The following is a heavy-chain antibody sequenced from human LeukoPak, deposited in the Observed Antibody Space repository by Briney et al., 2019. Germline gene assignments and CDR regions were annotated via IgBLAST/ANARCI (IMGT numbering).Heavy chain of an antibody. CDR3: ASAVGPFDN. CDR1: GFAFSSHG. D-gene: IGHD6-19*01. CDR2: IWYDGSNK. V-gene: IGHV3-33*01. J-gene: IGHJ4*02. Sequence: GGSLRLSCEASGFAFSSHGMHWVRQAPGKGLEWVAVIWYDGSNKYYAGSVRGRFTISRDNSENILYLRMNSLRVEDTAVYYCASAVGPFDNWGQGTLVTVSS.